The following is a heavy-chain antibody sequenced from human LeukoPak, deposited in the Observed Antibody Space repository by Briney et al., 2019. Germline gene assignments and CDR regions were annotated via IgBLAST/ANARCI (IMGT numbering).Heavy chain of an antibody. J-gene: IGHJ6*02. V-gene: IGHV4-39*01. CDR3: ARGDTMVRGPEKYGMDV. CDR1: GGSISSSSYY. D-gene: IGHD3-10*01. Sequence: SETLSLTCTVSGGSISSSSYYWGWIRQPPGKGLEWIGSIYYSGSTYYNPSLKSRVTISVDTSKNQFSLKLSSVTAADTAVYYCARGDTMVRGPEKYGMDVWGQGTTVTVSS. CDR2: IYYSGST.